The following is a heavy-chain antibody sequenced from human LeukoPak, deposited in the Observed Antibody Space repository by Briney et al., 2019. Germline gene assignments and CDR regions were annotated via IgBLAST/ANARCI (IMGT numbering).Heavy chain of an antibody. CDR1: GFTFRISA. Sequence: PGGSLRLSCAASGFTFRISAINWVRQAPGRGLEWVSGISGSGDATYSTDSVTGRFTISRDNSANTLFLQMNTPRAADTAVYYCAKSVMLTFGGLIAPFDSWGQGVLVTVSS. J-gene: IGHJ4*02. CDR3: AKSVMLTFGGLIAPFDS. CDR2: ISGSGDAT. D-gene: IGHD3-16*02. V-gene: IGHV3-23*01.